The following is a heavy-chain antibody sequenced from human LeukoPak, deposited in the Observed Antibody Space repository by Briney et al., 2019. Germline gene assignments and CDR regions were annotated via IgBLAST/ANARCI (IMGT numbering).Heavy chain of an antibody. Sequence: ASVKVSCKASGYTFTDFYFNWVRQAPGQGLEWMGWINPNSGGTHYAQNFQDRVTMTRDTSINTAYMEVSRLRSDDTAVYYCARHYIYGDPPAFDIWGQGTTVTVSS. V-gene: IGHV1-2*02. J-gene: IGHJ3*02. D-gene: IGHD4-17*01. CDR1: GYTFTDFY. CDR2: INPNSGGT. CDR3: ARHYIYGDPPAFDI.